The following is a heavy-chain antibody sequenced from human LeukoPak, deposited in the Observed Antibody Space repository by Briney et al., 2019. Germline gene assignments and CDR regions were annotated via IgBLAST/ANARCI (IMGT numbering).Heavy chain of an antibody. J-gene: IGHJ4*02. CDR1: GFTLSSYS. CDR3: ARDGYFEWSSGILTGYSYYFDY. Sequence: GGSLRLSCAASGFTLSSYSMNWVRQAPGKGLEWVSSISSSSSYIYYADSVKGRFTISRDNAKNSLYLQMNSLRAEDTAVYYCARDGYFEWSSGILTGYSYYFDYWGQGTLVTVSS. CDR2: ISSSSSYI. V-gene: IGHV3-21*01. D-gene: IGHD3-9*01.